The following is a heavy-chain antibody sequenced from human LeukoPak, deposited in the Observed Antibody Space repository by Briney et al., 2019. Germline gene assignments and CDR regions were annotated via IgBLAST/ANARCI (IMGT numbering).Heavy chain of an antibody. V-gene: IGHV4-61*08. Sequence: SQTLSLTCTVSGGSISSGGYYWSWIRQHPGKGLEWIGYIYYSGSTNYNPSLKSRVTISVDTSKNQFSLKLSSVTAADTAVYYCARSRDGYQPQMYWYFDLWGRGTLVTVSS. J-gene: IGHJ2*01. CDR3: ARSRDGYQPQMYWYFDL. D-gene: IGHD5-24*01. CDR1: GGSISSGGYY. CDR2: IYYSGST.